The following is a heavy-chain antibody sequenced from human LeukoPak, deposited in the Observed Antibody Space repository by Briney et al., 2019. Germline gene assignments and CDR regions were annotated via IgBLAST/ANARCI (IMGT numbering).Heavy chain of an antibody. D-gene: IGHD1-26*01. CDR3: ARPFSGSYSDAFDL. V-gene: IGHV4-61*05. Sequence: PSETLSLTCTVSGGSISSSSYYWSWIRQPPGKGLEWIGYIYNSGTIYYSGSTNYNPSLLSRVTISVDTSKNQFSLKLRSVTAADTAVYYCARPFSGSYSDAFDLWGQGTMVTVSS. CDR1: GGSISSSSYY. J-gene: IGHJ3*01. CDR2: IYNSGTIYYSGST.